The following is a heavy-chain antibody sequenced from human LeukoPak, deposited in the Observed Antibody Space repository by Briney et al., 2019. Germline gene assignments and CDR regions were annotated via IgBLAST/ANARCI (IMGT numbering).Heavy chain of an antibody. CDR2: IYYSGST. V-gene: IGHV4-39*07. J-gene: IGHJ4*02. Sequence: PSETLSLTCTVSGGSISSSSYYWGWIRQPPGKGLEWIGSIYYSGSTYYNPSLKSRVTISVDTSKNQFSLKLSSVTAADTAVYYCAISRGYSGYDSHTPFDYWGQGTLVTVSS. D-gene: IGHD5-12*01. CDR1: GGSISSSSYY. CDR3: AISRGYSGYDSHTPFDY.